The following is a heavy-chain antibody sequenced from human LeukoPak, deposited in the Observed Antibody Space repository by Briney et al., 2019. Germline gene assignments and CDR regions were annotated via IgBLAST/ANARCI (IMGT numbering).Heavy chain of an antibody. D-gene: IGHD5-12*01. CDR1: GGSISSGSYY. V-gene: IGHV4-39*01. CDR3: ASRVSGYDKVFDY. CDR2: IYYSGST. Sequence: SETLSLTCTVSGGSISSGSYYWGWIRQPPGKGLEWIGSIYYSGSTYYNPSLKSRVTISVDTSKNQFSLKLSSVTAADTAVYYCASRVSGYDKVFDYWGQGTLVTVSS. J-gene: IGHJ4*02.